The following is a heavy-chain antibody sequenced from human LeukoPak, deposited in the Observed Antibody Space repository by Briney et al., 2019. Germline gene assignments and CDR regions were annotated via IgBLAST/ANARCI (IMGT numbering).Heavy chain of an antibody. V-gene: IGHV3-23*01. Sequence: GGSLRLSCAASGFTFRSYAMSWVRQAPGKGLQWVSSITATYGRTYYADSVKGRFTISRDNSKSTLFLQMNSLRAEDTAVYYCATSWGSAWWYFDLWGRGTLVTVSS. CDR1: GFTFRSYA. CDR3: ATSWGSAWWYFDL. D-gene: IGHD7-27*01. J-gene: IGHJ2*01. CDR2: ITATYGRT.